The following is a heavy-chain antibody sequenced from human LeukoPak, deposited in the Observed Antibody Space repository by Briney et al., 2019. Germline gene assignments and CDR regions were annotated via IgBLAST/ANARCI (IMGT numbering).Heavy chain of an antibody. V-gene: IGHV4-4*07. CDR2: IYTSGST. Sequence: PSETLSLTCTVSGGSISSYYWSWIRQPAGKGLEWIGRIYTSGSTNYNPSLKSRVTMSVDTSKNQFSLNLNSVTAADTAVYYCARGGGSYCSGTSCSDNWFDPWGQGTLVTVSS. CDR3: ARGGGSYCSGTSCSDNWFDP. CDR1: GGSISSYY. D-gene: IGHD2-2*01. J-gene: IGHJ5*02.